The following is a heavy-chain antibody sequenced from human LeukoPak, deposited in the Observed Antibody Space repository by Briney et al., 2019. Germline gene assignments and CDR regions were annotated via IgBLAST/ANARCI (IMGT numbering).Heavy chain of an antibody. J-gene: IGHJ6*02. CDR2: IKQDGSEK. CDR3: ARPDCGGDCYLYYYYYGMDV. V-gene: IGHV3-7*01. Sequence: GGSLRLSCAASGFTFSSYWMSWVRQAPGKGLEWVANIKQDGSEKYYVDSVKGRFTISRDNAKNSLYLQTNSLRAEDTAVYYCARPDCGGDCYLYYYYYGMDVWGQGTTVTVSS. D-gene: IGHD2-21*02. CDR1: GFTFSSYW.